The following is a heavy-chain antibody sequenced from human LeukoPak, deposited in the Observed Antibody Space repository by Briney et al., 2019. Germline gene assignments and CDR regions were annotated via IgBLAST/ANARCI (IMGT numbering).Heavy chain of an antibody. CDR2: ISGSGGST. CDR3: AKGRKRTTVTTFDY. V-gene: IGHV3-23*01. D-gene: IGHD4-17*01. Sequence: GGPLTLSCAASGFTFSSYAMRWVRQAPGKGLEWVSAISGSGGSTYYADSVKGRFTISRDNSKNTLYLQMNSLRAEDTAVYYCAKGRKRTTVTTFDYWGQGTLVTVSS. J-gene: IGHJ4*02. CDR1: GFTFSSYA.